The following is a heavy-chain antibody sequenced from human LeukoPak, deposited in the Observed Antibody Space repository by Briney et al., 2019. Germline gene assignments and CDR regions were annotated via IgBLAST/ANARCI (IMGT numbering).Heavy chain of an antibody. CDR2: IYYSGST. D-gene: IGHD6-19*01. J-gene: IGHJ3*02. Sequence: SETLSLTCTVSGGSISSYYWSWIRQPPGKGLEWIGYIYYSGSTNYNPSLKSRVTISVDTSKNQFSLKLSSVTAADTAVYYCARVLRGGSGPEDAFDIWGQGTMVTVSS. CDR1: GGSISSYY. V-gene: IGHV4-59*01. CDR3: ARVLRGGSGPEDAFDI.